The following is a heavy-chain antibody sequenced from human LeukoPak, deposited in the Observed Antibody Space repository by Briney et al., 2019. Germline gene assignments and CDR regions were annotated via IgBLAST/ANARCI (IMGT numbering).Heavy chain of an antibody. Sequence: GGSLRLSCAASGFTFSSYSMNWVRQAPGKGLEWVSSISSSSSYIYYADSVKGRFTISRDNAKNSLYLQMNSLRAEDTAVYYCARGKAKSTMVRGVMGAFDIWGQGTMVTVSS. CDR2: ISSSSSYI. CDR1: GFTFSSYS. CDR3: ARGKAKSTMVRGVMGAFDI. D-gene: IGHD3-10*01. V-gene: IGHV3-21*01. J-gene: IGHJ3*02.